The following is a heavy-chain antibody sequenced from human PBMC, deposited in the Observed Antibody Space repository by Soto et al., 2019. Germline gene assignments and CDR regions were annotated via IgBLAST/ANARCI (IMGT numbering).Heavy chain of an antibody. CDR3: VKDLVASSGWFAPPYDY. CDR2: ISSNGGST. D-gene: IGHD6-19*01. J-gene: IGHJ4*02. V-gene: IGHV3-64D*08. Sequence: GESLKISCSASGFTFSSYAMHWVRQAPGKGLEYVSAISSNGGSTYYADSVKGRFTISRDNSKNTLYLQMSSLRAEDTAVYYCVKDLVASSGWFAPPYDYWGQGTLVTVSS. CDR1: GFTFSSYA.